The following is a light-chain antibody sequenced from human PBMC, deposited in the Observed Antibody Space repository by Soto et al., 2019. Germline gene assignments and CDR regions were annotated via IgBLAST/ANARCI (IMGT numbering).Light chain of an antibody. CDR2: GAS. Sequence: EIVLAQCAGTLFLSPREGATLSCRASQSVSSSYIAWYQQRPGQTPSLLIYGASTRATGIPDRFSGSGSGTHFTLTISRLEPGDFAVYYCQHFGGTTFTFGQGTRLEIK. CDR1: QSVSSSY. J-gene: IGKJ5*01. CDR3: QHFGGTTFT. V-gene: IGKV3-20*01.